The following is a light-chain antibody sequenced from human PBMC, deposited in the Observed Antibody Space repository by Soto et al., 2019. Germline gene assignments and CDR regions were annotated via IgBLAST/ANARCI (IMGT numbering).Light chain of an antibody. J-gene: IGLJ1*01. V-gene: IGLV2-14*01. Sequence: QSALTQPASVSGSPGQSITISCTGTSSDVGGYKYVSWHQLHPGKAPKLIIYEVSNRPSGVSNGFSGSKSGNTASLTISGLQAEDEADYYCSSYSRSTAYVFGTGTKVTVL. CDR1: SSDVGGYKY. CDR3: SSYSRSTAYV. CDR2: EVS.